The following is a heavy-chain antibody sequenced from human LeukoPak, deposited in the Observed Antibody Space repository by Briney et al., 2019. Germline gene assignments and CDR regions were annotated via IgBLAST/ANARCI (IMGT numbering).Heavy chain of an antibody. D-gene: IGHD5-12*01. J-gene: IGHJ4*02. CDR2: ISYDGSNK. V-gene: IGHV3-30-3*01. Sequence: GGSLRLSCAASGFTFSSYAMHWVRQAPGKGLEWVAVISYDGSNKYYADSVKGRFTISRDNSKNTLYLQMNSLRAEDTAVYYCARGNIVATITPDYWGQGTLVTASS. CDR1: GFTFSSYA. CDR3: ARGNIVATITPDY.